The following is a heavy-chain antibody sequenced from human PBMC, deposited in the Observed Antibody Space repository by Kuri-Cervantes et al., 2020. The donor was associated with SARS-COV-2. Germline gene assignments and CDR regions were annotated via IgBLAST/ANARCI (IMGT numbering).Heavy chain of an antibody. D-gene: IGHD2-15*01. V-gene: IGHV3-30-3*01. Sequence: GGSLRLSCAASGFTFSSYAMHWVRQAPGKGLEWVAVISYDGSNKYYADSVKGRFTISRDNSKNTLYLQMNSPRAEDTAVYYCAREFCFRSGGSCPLIFDYWGQGTLVTVSS. CDR1: GFTFSSYA. CDR2: ISYDGSNK. CDR3: AREFCFRSGGSCPLIFDY. J-gene: IGHJ4*02.